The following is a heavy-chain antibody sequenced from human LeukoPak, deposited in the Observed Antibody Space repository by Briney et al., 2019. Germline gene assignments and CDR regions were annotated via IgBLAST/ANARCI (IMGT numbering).Heavy chain of an antibody. V-gene: IGHV4-34*01. CDR3: ARGQYYYDSSGYYYPYYFDY. CDR1: GGSFSGYY. CDR2: INHSGST. J-gene: IGHJ4*02. Sequence: SETLSLTCAAYGGSFSGYYWSWIRQPPGKGLEWIGEINHSGSTNYNPSLKSRVTISVDTSKNQFSLKLSSVTAADTAVYYCARGQYYYDSSGYYYPYYFDYWGRGTLVTVSS. D-gene: IGHD3-22*01.